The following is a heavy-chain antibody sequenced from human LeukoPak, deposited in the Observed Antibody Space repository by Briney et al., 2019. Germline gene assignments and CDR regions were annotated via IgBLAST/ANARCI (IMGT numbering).Heavy chain of an antibody. CDR1: GGSISSTDW. CDR2: IYHGGST. V-gene: IGHV4-4*02. CDR3: ARDGAATVSGYAFDI. J-gene: IGHJ3*02. Sequence: SETLSLTCAVSGGSISSTDWWSWVRQPPGKGLEWIGQIYHGGSTNFNPSLKSRVTISVDKSKNQFSLKLNSVTAADTAVYYCARDGAATVSGYAFDIWGQGTMVTVSS. D-gene: IGHD6-19*01.